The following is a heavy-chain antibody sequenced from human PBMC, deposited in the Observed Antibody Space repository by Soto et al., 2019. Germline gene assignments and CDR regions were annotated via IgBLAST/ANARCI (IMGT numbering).Heavy chain of an antibody. V-gene: IGHV4-59*08. CDR1: GGSISSYY. Sequence: SETLSLTCTVSGGSISSYYWSWIRQPPGKGLEWIGYIYYSGSTNYNPSLKSRVTISVDTSKNQFSLKLSSVTAADTAVYYCARHGTGYSSSWAYFDYWGQGTLVTVSS. D-gene: IGHD6-13*01. CDR2: IYYSGST. J-gene: IGHJ4*02. CDR3: ARHGTGYSSSWAYFDY.